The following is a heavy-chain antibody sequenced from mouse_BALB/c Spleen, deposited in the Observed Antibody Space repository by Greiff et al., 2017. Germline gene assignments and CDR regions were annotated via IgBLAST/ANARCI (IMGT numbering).Heavy chain of an antibody. J-gene: IGHJ3*01. CDR2: ISSGSSTI. V-gene: IGHV5-17*02. CDR3: ARPTAVVEGFAY. D-gene: IGHD1-1*01. CDR1: GFTFSSFR. Sequence: EVQLQESGGGLVQPGGSRKLSCAASGFTFSSFRMHWVRQAPEQGLEWVAYISSGSSTIYYADTVKGRFTISRDNPKNTLFLQMTSLRSEDTAMYYCARPTAVVEGFAYWGQGTLVTVSA.